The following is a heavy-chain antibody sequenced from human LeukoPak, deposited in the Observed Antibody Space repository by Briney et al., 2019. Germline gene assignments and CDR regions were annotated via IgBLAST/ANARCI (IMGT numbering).Heavy chain of an antibody. CDR2: ISWNSGSI. J-gene: IGHJ4*02. CDR1: GFTFDDYA. CDR3: AKVKSPYYYGSGSYWGPFDY. V-gene: IGHV3-9*01. D-gene: IGHD3-10*01. Sequence: GGSLRLSCAASGFTFDDYAMHWVRQAPGKGLEWVSGISWNSGSIGYADSVKGRFTISRDNAKNSLYLQMNSLRAEDTALYYCAKVKSPYYYGSGSYWGPFDYWGQGTLVTVSS.